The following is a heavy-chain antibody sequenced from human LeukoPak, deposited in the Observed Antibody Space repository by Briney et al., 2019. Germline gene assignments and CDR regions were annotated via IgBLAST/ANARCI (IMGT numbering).Heavy chain of an antibody. CDR2: IHYSGST. CDR3: ARDLSPYGSGKKAGYYYYYYGMDV. V-gene: IGHV4-30-4*01. D-gene: IGHD3-10*01. CDR1: GGSISSGDYY. Sequence: SQTLSLTCTVSGGSISSGDYYWSWIRQPPGKGLEWIGYIHYSGSTYYNPSLKSRVTISVDTSKNQFSLKLSSVTAADTAVYYCARDLSPYGSGKKAGYYYYYYGMDVWGQGTTVTVSS. J-gene: IGHJ6*02.